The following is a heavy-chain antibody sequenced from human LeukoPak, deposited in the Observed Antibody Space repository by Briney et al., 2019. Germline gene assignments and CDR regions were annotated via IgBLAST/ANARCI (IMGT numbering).Heavy chain of an antibody. CDR1: GFTFSSSG. V-gene: IGHV3-48*01. D-gene: IGHD2-2*01. J-gene: IGHJ3*02. CDR2: ISSSSSTI. Sequence: GSLRLSCAASGFTFSSSGMNWVRQAPGKGLEWVSYISSSSSTIYYADSVRGRFTISRDNAKNSLYLQMNSLRAEDTAVYYCARGPVPAAGFAFDIWGQGTMVTVSS. CDR3: ARGPVPAAGFAFDI.